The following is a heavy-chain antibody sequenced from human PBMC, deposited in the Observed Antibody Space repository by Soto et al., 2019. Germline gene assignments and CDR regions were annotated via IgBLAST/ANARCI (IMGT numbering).Heavy chain of an antibody. V-gene: IGHV1-69*12. Sequence: QVQLVQSGAEVKKPGSSVKVSCKASGGTFSSHGFNWVRQAPGQGLEWIGGSIPLFGITNHTQKFQDRITISADASTPTSYMELMDLISDDTTVYYCASDRGYRLVIGGQGTQVTVSS. CDR1: GGTFSSHG. CDR2: SIPLFGIT. J-gene: IGHJ4*02. CDR3: ASDRGYRLVI. D-gene: IGHD2-15*01.